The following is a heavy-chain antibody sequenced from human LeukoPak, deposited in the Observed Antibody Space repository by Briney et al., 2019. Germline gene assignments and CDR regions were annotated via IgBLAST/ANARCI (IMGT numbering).Heavy chain of an antibody. D-gene: IGHD3-22*01. CDR2: INPNSGGT. V-gene: IGHV1-2*02. Sequence: ASVKVSCKASGYTFTGYYMHWVRQAPGQGLEWMGWINPNSGGTNYAQKFQGRVTMTRDTSISTAYMELCRLRSDDTAVYYCASYYDSSGYYHGPPMNYWGQGTLVTVSS. CDR1: GYTFTGYY. J-gene: IGHJ4*02. CDR3: ASYYDSSGYYHGPPMNY.